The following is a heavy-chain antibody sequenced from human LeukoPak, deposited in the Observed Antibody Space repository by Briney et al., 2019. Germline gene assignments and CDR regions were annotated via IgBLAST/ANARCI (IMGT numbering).Heavy chain of an antibody. V-gene: IGHV3-21*01. J-gene: IGHJ6*02. Sequence: SGGSLRLSCAASGFTFSSYSMNWVRQAPGKGLEWVSSISSSSSYIYYADSVKGRFTISRDNAKNSLYLQMNSLRAEDTAVYYCARDLVVVPAAGVDYYYGMDVWGQGTTVTVSS. D-gene: IGHD2-2*01. CDR2: ISSSSSYI. CDR1: GFTFSSYS. CDR3: ARDLVVVPAAGVDYYYGMDV.